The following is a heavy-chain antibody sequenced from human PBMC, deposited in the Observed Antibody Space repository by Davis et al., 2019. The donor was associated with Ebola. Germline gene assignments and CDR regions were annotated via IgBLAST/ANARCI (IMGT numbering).Heavy chain of an antibody. D-gene: IGHD6-6*01. CDR2: INPSGGST. CDR1: GYTFTGYY. V-gene: IGHV1-46*01. Sequence: ASVKVSCKASGYTFTGYYMHWVRQAPGQGLEWMGIINPSGGSTSYAQKFQGRVTMTRDTSTSTVYMELSSLRAEDTAVYYCAKGGIAARPRYYYYGMDVWGQGTTVTVSS. J-gene: IGHJ6*02. CDR3: AKGGIAARPRYYYYGMDV.